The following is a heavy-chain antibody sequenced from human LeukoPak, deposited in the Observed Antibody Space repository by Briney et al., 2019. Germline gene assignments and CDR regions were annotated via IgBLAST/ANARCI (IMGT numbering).Heavy chain of an antibody. Sequence: GGSLRLSCAASGFTFSSYAMHWVRQAPGKGLEWVAVISYDGSNKYYADSVKGRFTISRDNSKNTLYLQMNSLRAEDTAVYYCAKGGLSITIFGVVKPAEIDYWGQGTLVTVSS. CDR1: GFTFSSYA. V-gene: IGHV3-30-3*01. CDR3: AKGGLSITIFGVVKPAEIDY. D-gene: IGHD3-3*01. J-gene: IGHJ4*02. CDR2: ISYDGSNK.